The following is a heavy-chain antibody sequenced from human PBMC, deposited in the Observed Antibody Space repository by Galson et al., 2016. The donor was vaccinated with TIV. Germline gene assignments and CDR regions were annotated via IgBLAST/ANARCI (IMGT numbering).Heavy chain of an antibody. D-gene: IGHD5-18*01. Sequence: SVKVSCKASGGTFSSFVVTWVRQAPGQGLEWMGGIIPLFGEAHYAQKFQGRVTISADELTSTVYMELRSLRSGDTAVYYCAKCRNTAMDTYYYYYGLDVWGQGTTVTVSS. V-gene: IGHV1-69*13. CDR2: IIPLFGEA. CDR3: AKCRNTAMDTYYYYYGLDV. J-gene: IGHJ6*02. CDR1: GGTFSSFV.